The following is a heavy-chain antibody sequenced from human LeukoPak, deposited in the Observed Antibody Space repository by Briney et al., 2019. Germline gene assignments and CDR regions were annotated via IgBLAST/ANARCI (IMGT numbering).Heavy chain of an antibody. D-gene: IGHD3-3*01. CDR2: INAGNGNT. Sequence: GASVKVSCKASGYTFTSYAMHWVRQAPGQRLEWMGWINAGNGNTKYSQKFQGRVTITRDTSASTAYMELSSLRSEDTAVYYCAREVRFLEDYYYGMDVWGQGTTVTVSS. J-gene: IGHJ6*02. V-gene: IGHV1-3*01. CDR1: GYTFTSYA. CDR3: AREVRFLEDYYYGMDV.